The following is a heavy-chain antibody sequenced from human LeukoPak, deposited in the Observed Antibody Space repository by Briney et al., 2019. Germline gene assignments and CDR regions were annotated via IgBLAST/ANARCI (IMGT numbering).Heavy chain of an antibody. CDR1: GGSISSGGYY. V-gene: IGHV4-31*03. CDR2: IYYSGST. CDR3: ARDRGDCSSTSCYCGAAFDI. Sequence: SETLSLTCTVSGGSISSGGYYWSWIRQHPGKGLEWIGYIYYSGSTYYNPSLKSRVTISVDTSKNQFSLKLSSVTAADTAVYYCARDRGDCSSTSCYCGAAFDIWGQGTMVTVSS. D-gene: IGHD2-2*01. J-gene: IGHJ3*02.